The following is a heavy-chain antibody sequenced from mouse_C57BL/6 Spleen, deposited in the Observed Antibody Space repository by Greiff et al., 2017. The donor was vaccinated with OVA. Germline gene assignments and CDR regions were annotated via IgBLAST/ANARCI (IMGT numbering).Heavy chain of an antibody. V-gene: IGHV1-55*01. D-gene: IGHD1-1*01. J-gene: IGHJ4*01. Sequence: QVQLQQPGAELVKPGASVKMSCKASGYTFTSYWITWVKQRPGQGLEWIGDIYPGSGSTNYNEKFKSKATLTVDTSSSTAYMQLSSLTSEDSAVYYCARREDYYGSSYGMDYWGQGTSVTVSS. CDR3: ARREDYYGSSYGMDY. CDR2: IYPGSGST. CDR1: GYTFTSYW.